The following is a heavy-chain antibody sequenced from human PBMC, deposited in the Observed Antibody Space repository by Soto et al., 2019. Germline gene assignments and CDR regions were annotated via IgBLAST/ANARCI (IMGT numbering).Heavy chain of an antibody. Sequence: EVELLESGGGLVRPGGSLRLSCVASGFTFGRYAMSWVRHSPGKGLEWVSSISASGGSSFYADSVKGRFTISKDNSQNTVTLQMNSLRVEDRAVYYCARANKEKQWLPPAFDFWGRGTMVTVSA. V-gene: IGHV3-23*01. CDR3: ARANKEKQWLPPAFDF. CDR2: ISASGGSS. CDR1: GFTFGRYA. D-gene: IGHD6-19*01. J-gene: IGHJ3*01.